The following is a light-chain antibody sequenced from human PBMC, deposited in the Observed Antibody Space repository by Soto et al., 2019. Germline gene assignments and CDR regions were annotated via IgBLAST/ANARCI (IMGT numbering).Light chain of an antibody. Sequence: QSVLTQPPSASGTPGQRVTISCSGSSSNIGGNTVNWYQQLPGTAPKLLIYSNNQRPSGVPDRFSGSKSGTSASLAISGLQSEDEADYYCAAWDDSLNGPYVVFGGGTKLTVL. J-gene: IGLJ2*01. CDR3: AAWDDSLNGPYVV. CDR1: SSNIGGNT. CDR2: SNN. V-gene: IGLV1-44*01.